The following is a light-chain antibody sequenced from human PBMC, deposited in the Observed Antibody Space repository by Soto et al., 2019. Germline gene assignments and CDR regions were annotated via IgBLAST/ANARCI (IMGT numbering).Light chain of an antibody. CDR2: AAS. CDR1: QGIYNY. V-gene: IGKV1-27*01. CDR3: RKYNSAPLT. Sequence: DIQLTQSPSSLSASVGDRVTITCRATQGIYNYLAWYQQKPGKVPKLLINAASTLQSGVPSRFSGSGSGTDFTLTISSLQPEDVATYYCRKYNSAPLTFGPGTKVEIK. J-gene: IGKJ3*01.